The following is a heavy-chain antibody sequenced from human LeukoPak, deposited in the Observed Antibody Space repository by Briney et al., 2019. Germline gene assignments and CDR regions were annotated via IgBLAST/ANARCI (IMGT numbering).Heavy chain of an antibody. CDR2: ISTYNGNT. Sequence: GASVKVSCKASGYTFTSYGISWVRQAPGQGLEWMGWISTYNGNTKYTQKLQGRVTMTTDTATSTAYMELRSLRSDDTAVYYCARDWYYYDGGGYDFDAFDIWGQGTMVTVSS. CDR3: ARDWYYYDGGGYDFDAFDI. CDR1: GYTFTSYG. J-gene: IGHJ3*02. D-gene: IGHD3-22*01. V-gene: IGHV1-18*01.